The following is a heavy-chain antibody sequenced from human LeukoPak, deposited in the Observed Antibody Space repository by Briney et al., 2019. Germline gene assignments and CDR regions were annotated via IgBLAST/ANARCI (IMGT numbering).Heavy chain of an antibody. CDR1: GYSISSGYY. D-gene: IGHD6-13*01. CDR2: INHSGST. J-gene: IGHJ6*04. CDR3: GRLGSSSWTDV. Sequence: SETLSLTCTVSGYSISSGYYWSWIRQPPGKGLEWIGEINHSGSTNYNPSLKSRVTISVDTSKNQFSLKLSSVTAADTAVYYCGRLGSSSWTDVWGKGTTVTISS. V-gene: IGHV4-38-2*02.